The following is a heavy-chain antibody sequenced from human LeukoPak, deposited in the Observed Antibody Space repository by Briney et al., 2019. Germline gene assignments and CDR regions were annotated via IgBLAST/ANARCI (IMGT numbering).Heavy chain of an antibody. CDR2: IYHSGTT. V-gene: IGHV4-59*04. CDR3: AASSGGSGTYFDH. J-gene: IGHJ4*02. Sequence: SETLSLTCTVSGGSISSHYWSWIRQPPGKGLEWIGYIYHSGTTYYNPSLKSRVTISVDRSKNQFSLRLSSVTAADTAVYYCAASSGGSGTYFDHWGQGALVIVSS. CDR1: GGSISSHY. D-gene: IGHD3-10*01.